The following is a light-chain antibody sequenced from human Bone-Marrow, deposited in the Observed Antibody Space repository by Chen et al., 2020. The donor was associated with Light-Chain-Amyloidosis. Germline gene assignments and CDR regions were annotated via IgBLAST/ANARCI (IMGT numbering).Light chain of an antibody. CDR3: QSADSSGTYEVI. J-gene: IGLJ2*01. CDR1: DLPTKY. CDR2: RDT. Sequence: SYELTQPPSVSVSPGQTARITCSGDDLPTKYAYWYQQKPGQAPVLVIHRDTERPSGISERFSGSSSGTTATFPLSGVQAEDEADYHCQSADSSGTYEVIFGGGTKLTVL. V-gene: IGLV3-25*03.